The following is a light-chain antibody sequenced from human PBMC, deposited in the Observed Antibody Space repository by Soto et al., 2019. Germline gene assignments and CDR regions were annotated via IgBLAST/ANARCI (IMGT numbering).Light chain of an antibody. V-gene: IGKV3-20*01. Sequence: EIVLTQSPGTLSLSAGERATLSCRASQSVSSNYLAWYQQKPGQAPSLLIYGASRRATGIPDRLSGCGSGTDFTLTISRLEPEDFAVYYCQQYGISPPEKTFGQGTKVEIK. J-gene: IGKJ1*01. CDR2: GAS. CDR3: QQYGISPPEKT. CDR1: QSVSSNY.